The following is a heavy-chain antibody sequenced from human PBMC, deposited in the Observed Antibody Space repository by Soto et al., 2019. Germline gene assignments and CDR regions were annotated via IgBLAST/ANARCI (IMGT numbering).Heavy chain of an antibody. J-gene: IGHJ6*02. CDR3: ARVGGDYRKRSGMDV. V-gene: IGHV3-30-3*01. CDR2: ISYDGSNK. CDR1: GFTFSSYA. D-gene: IGHD4-17*01. Sequence: GGSLRLSCAASGFTFSSYAMHWVRQAPGKGLEWVAVISYDGSNKYYADSVKGRFTISRDNSKNTLYLQMNSLRAEDTAVYYCARVGGDYRKRSGMDVWGQGTTVTVYS.